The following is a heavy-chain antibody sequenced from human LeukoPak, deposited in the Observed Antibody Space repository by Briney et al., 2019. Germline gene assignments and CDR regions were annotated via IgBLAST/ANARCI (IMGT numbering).Heavy chain of an antibody. CDR2: IKQDGTDK. V-gene: IGHV3-7*01. D-gene: IGHD3-22*01. CDR3: AREKLDTRGYVDY. CDR1: GFTFSSYW. J-gene: IGHJ4*02. Sequence: GGSLRLSCAASGFTFSSYWMNWARQAPGKGLDWVANIKQDGTDKYYVDSVKGRFTISRDNAKNLLYLQMNSLRAEDTAVYYCAREKLDTRGYVDYWGQGTLVTVSS.